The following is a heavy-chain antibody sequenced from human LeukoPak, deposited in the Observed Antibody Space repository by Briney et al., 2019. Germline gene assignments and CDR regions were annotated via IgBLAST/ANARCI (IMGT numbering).Heavy chain of an antibody. CDR1: GGSISSSSYY. V-gene: IGHV4-39*07. J-gene: IGHJ4*02. D-gene: IGHD3-10*01. CDR2: IYYSGST. CDR3: ARAEWRDGSYYFDY. Sequence: SETLSLTCTVSGGSISSSSYYWGWIRQPPGKGLEWIGSIYYSGSTYYNPSLKSRVTISVDTSKNQFSLKLSSVTAADTAVYYCARAEWRDGSYYFDYWGQGTLVTVSS.